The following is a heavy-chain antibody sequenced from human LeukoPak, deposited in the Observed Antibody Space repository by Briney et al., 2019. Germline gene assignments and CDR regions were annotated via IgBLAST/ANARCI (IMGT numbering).Heavy chain of an antibody. D-gene: IGHD2-15*01. CDR2: ITGSGGST. V-gene: IGHV3-23*01. J-gene: IGHJ3*02. Sequence: PGGSLRLSCAASGFTFSSYAMSWVRQAPGKGLEWVSGITGSGGSTYYADSVKGRFTISRDNSKNTLYLQMNSLRAEDTAVYYCAKDDSDIVVVVAAFDIWGQGTMVTVSS. CDR3: AKDDSDIVVVVAAFDI. CDR1: GFTFSSYA.